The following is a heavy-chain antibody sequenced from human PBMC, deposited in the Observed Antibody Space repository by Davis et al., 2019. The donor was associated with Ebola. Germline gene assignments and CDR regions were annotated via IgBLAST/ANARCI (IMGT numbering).Heavy chain of an antibody. CDR3: ARDDVSYYDSSGYFY. Sequence: GESLKISCAASGFTFSGSAMHWVRQASGKGLEWVGRIRSKANSYATAYAASVKGRFTISRDDSKNTAYLQMNSLKTEDTAVYYCARDDVSYYDSSGYFYWGQGTLVTVSS. CDR1: GFTFSGSA. J-gene: IGHJ4*02. CDR2: IRSKANSYAT. D-gene: IGHD3-22*01. V-gene: IGHV3-73*01.